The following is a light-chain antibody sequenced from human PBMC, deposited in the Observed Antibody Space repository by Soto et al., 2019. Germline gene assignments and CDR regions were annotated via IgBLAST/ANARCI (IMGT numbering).Light chain of an antibody. CDR1: SSDIGNYDF. V-gene: IGLV2-14*01. CDR2: EVS. J-gene: IGLJ2*01. CDR3: SSYTTSTSFIL. Sequence: QSVLTQPASVSGSPGQSITISCTGTSSDIGNYDFVSWYQQVPGTAPKAMIYEVSSRPSGVSNRFSGSKAGNTASLTISGLQAEDYAYYYCSSYTTSTSFILFGGGTKLTVL.